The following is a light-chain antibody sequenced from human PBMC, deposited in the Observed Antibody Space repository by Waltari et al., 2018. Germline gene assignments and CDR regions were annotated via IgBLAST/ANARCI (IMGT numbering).Light chain of an antibody. V-gene: IGLV4-69*02. CDR3: QTGGHGTWV. CDR1: SGHSSNV. Sequence: QLALTQSPSASASLGASVKRTCTLNSGHSSNVVAWLQQQPEKGPRYLMKVNSDGSHSKGDDIPDRFSGSGSGAERYLTISSLQSEDEADYYCQTGGHGTWVFGGGTKLTVL. CDR2: VNSDGSH. J-gene: IGLJ3*02.